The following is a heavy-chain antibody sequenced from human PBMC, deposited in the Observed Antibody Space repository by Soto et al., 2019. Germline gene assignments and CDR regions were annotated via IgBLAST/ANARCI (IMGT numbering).Heavy chain of an antibody. CDR2: IYYSGST. V-gene: IGHV4-30-4*01. J-gene: IGHJ4*02. D-gene: IGHD3-10*01. CDR1: GGSISSGDYY. Sequence: PSETLSLTCTVSGGSISSGDYYWSWIRQPPGKGLEWIGYIYYSGSTYYNPSLKSRVTISVDTSKNQFSLKLSSVTAADTAVYYCARVVHPYTYYYGSGSYFDYWGQGTLVTVSS. CDR3: ARVVHPYTYYYGSGSYFDY.